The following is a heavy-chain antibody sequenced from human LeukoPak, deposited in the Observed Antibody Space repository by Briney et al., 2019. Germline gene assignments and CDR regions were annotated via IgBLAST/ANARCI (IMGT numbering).Heavy chain of an antibody. CDR3: ASGIRAFDY. CDR1: GFTVSSTY. V-gene: IGHV3-66*01. D-gene: IGHD1-26*01. Sequence: GGSLRLSCAASGFTVSSTYMNWVRQAPGKGLEWVSVIYSGGSTYYADSLKGRFTISRDNSKNTLYLQMNNLRAEDTAVYYCASGIRAFDYWGQGALVTVSS. J-gene: IGHJ4*02. CDR2: IYSGGST.